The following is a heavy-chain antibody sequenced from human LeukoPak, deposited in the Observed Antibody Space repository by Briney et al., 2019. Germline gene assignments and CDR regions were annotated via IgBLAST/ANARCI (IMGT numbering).Heavy chain of an antibody. CDR1: GFTFDDYA. Sequence: PXRSLRLSCAASGFTFDDYAMHWVRQAPGKGLEWVSGISWNSGSIGYADSVKGRFTISRDNSKNTLYLQMNSLRAEDTAVYYCAKTYCDFWSGYFKDYWGQGTLVTVSS. D-gene: IGHD3-3*01. CDR3: AKTYCDFWSGYFKDY. J-gene: IGHJ4*02. CDR2: ISWNSGSI. V-gene: IGHV3-9*01.